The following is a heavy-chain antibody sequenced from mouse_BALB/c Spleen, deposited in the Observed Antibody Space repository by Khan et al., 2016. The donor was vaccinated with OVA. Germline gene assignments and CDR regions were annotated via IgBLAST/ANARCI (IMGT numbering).Heavy chain of an antibody. CDR2: IAPGSGST. CDR3: ARSDYGSRGAMDY. V-gene: IGHV1S41*01. Sequence: DLVKPGASVKLSCKASGYTFTSYWINWIKQRPGQGLEWIGRIAPGSGSTYYNEMFKGKATLTVDTSSSTAYIQLSSLSSEDSAVYFCARSDYGSRGAMDYWGQGTSVTVSS. J-gene: IGHJ4*01. D-gene: IGHD1-1*01. CDR1: GYTFTSYW.